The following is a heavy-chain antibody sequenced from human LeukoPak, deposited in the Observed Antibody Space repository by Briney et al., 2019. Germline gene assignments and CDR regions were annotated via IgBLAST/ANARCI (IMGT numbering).Heavy chain of an antibody. CDR1: GFTVSSNY. Sequence: GGSLRLSCAALGFTVSSNYMRWVRQAPGKGLEWVSVIYSSGATYYADSVKGRFTISRDNSKTAVFLQMNSLRAEDTAVYHCARDALGRGSSYLTGDQWGQGTLVTVSA. V-gene: IGHV3-66*01. CDR2: IYSSGAT. J-gene: IGHJ4*02. D-gene: IGHD5-18*01. CDR3: ARDALGRGSSYLTGDQ.